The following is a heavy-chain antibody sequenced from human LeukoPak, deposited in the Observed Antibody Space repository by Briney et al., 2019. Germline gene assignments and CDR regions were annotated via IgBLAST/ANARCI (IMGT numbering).Heavy chain of an antibody. J-gene: IGHJ4*02. CDR3: AIRDIVATISSFDY. CDR1: GGSLSSSSLY. CDR2: IYYSLCT. D-gene: IGHD5-12*01. V-gene: IGHV4-39*02. Sequence: SGTLSLTCTVSGGSLSSSSLYWGCLRPPPGEGREWIGCIYYSLCTYYNPSLTSRVTIPLDTSKNHFSLLLSSVTAADTAVYYCAIRDIVATISSFDYWGQGTLVTVSS.